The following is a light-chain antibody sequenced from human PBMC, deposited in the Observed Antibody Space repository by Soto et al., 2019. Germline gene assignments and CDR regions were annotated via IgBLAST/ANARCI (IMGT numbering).Light chain of an antibody. Sequence: DIQMTQSPSTLSASVGDRVTITCRASQSISSWLAWYQQKPGKAPKLLIYDASSLESGVPSRFSGSGSGTEFTLTISSLQPNDLATYYCQQYNSYSSITFGQGTRLEIK. CDR3: QQYNSYSSIT. CDR1: QSISSW. V-gene: IGKV1-5*01. CDR2: DAS. J-gene: IGKJ5*01.